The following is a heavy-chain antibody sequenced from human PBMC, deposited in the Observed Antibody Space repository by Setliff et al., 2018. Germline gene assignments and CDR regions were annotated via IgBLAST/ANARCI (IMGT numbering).Heavy chain of an antibody. Sequence: SETLSLTCTVSGASISSSRDYWGWVRQPPGKGLEWIGEINHSGITNYNPSLKSRVTMSVDTSKSQFSLNLSSVTAADTAVYYCARIAYGSGSYYFDYWGQGTLVTVSS. CDR3: ARIAYGSGSYYFDY. V-gene: IGHV4-39*07. CDR2: INHSGIT. CDR1: GASISSSRDY. J-gene: IGHJ4*02. D-gene: IGHD3-10*01.